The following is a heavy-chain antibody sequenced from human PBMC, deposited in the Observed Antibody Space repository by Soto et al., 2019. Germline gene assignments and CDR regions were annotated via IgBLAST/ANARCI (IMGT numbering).Heavy chain of an antibody. J-gene: IGHJ6*02. CDR2: IWYDGSNK. V-gene: IGHV3-33*01. CDR1: GFTFSSYG. D-gene: IGHD2-15*01. Sequence: GGSLRLSCAASGFTFSSYGMHWVRQAPGKGLEWVAVIWYDGSNKYYADSVKGRFTISRDNSKNTLYLQMNSLRAEDTAVYYCARGYCSGGSCYFGFYGMDVWGQGTTVT. CDR3: ARGYCSGGSCYFGFYGMDV.